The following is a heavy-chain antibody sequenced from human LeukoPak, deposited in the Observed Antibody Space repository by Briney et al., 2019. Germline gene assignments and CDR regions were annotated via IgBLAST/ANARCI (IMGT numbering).Heavy chain of an antibody. V-gene: IGHV3-7*01. CDR1: GFTFSSYW. CDR3: ARDQYGDYGNYYYYNMDV. D-gene: IGHD4-17*01. CDR2: IKQDGSEK. Sequence: GGSLRLSCAASGFTFSSYWMSWVRQAPGKGLEWVANIKQDGSEKYYVDSVKGRFTISRDNAKNSLYLQMNSLRAEDTAVYYCARDQYGDYGNYYYYNMDVWGKGTTVTVSS. J-gene: IGHJ6*03.